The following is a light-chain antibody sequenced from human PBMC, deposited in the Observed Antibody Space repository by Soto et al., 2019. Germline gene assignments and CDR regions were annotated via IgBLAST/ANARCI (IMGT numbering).Light chain of an antibody. V-gene: IGLV2-14*01. Sequence: QSVLTQPPSLSVSPGQSITISFTGTSSDVGGYNYVSWYQQHPGKAPKLMIYEVSNRPSGVSNRFSGSKSGNTASLTISGLQAEDEADYYCSSYTSSSTRVFGTGTKVTVL. CDR1: SSDVGGYNY. CDR3: SSYTSSSTRV. CDR2: EVS. J-gene: IGLJ1*01.